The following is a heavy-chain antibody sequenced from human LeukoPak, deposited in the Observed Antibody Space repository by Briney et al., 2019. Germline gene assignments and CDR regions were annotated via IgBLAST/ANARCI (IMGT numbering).Heavy chain of an antibody. Sequence: ASVKVSCKASGYTFTSYYMHWVRQAPGQGLEWMGIINPSGDSTSYAQKFQGRVTMTRDTSTSTVYMELSSLRSEDTAVYYCARGGWYYDSSGYSNDAFDIWGQGTMVTVSS. V-gene: IGHV1-46*01. D-gene: IGHD3-22*01. CDR2: INPSGDST. CDR3: ARGGWYYDSSGYSNDAFDI. CDR1: GYTFTSYY. J-gene: IGHJ3*02.